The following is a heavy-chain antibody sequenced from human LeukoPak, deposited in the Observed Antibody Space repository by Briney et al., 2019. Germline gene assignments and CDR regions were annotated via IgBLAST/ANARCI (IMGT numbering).Heavy chain of an antibody. Sequence: SETLSLTCTVSGGSISSSSYYWGWIRQPPGKGREWIGSIYYSGSTYYNPSLKSRVTISVDTSKNQFSLKLSSVTAADTAVYYCADILNSFDIWGQGTMVTVSS. D-gene: IGHD3-9*01. CDR2: IYYSGST. J-gene: IGHJ3*02. CDR1: GGSISSSSYY. CDR3: ADILNSFDI. V-gene: IGHV4-39*01.